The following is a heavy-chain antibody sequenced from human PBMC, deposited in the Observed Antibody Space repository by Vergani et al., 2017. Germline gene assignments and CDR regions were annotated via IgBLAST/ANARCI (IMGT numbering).Heavy chain of an antibody. V-gene: IGHV4-31*03. CDR1: GGSISSGGYY. CDR3: ARVTYDYIGGSYDLNWFDP. CDR2: IYYSGST. D-gene: IGHD3-16*01. Sequence: QVQLQESGPGLVKPSQTLSLTCTVSGGSISSGGYYWSWIRQHPGKGLEWIGYIYYSGSTYYNPSLQSRVTISVATSKNQFSLKLSSVTAADTAVYYCARVTYDYIGGSYDLNWFDPWGQGTLVTVSS. J-gene: IGHJ5*02.